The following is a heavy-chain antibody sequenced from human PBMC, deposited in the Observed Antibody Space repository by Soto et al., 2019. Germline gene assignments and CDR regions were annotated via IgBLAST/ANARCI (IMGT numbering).Heavy chain of an antibody. J-gene: IGHJ4*02. CDR3: ARAVRYYASSGYYSSSPFDY. CDR2: IYTSGST. V-gene: IGHV4-4*07. Sequence: QVQLQESGPGLVKPSETLSLTCTVSGGSISSYYWSWIRQPAGKGLEWIGRIYTSGSTNYNHSLKSRVTMSVDTSKNQFSLKLSSVTAADTAVYYCARAVRYYASSGYYSSSPFDYWGQGTLVTVSS. D-gene: IGHD3-22*01. CDR1: GGSISSYY.